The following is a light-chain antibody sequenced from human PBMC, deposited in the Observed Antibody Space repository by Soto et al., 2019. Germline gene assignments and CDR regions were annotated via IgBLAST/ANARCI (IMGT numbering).Light chain of an antibody. V-gene: IGKV3-15*01. CDR3: QQYNNWPPT. J-gene: IGKJ1*01. CDR2: GAS. Sequence: EIVMTQSPATLSVSPGERATLSCRASQSVSSNLAWYQQKPGQAPRLLISGASTRATGIPARFSGSGSGTEIALTISSLQSGDFAVYYCQQYNNWPPTFGQGTKVEIK. CDR1: QSVSSN.